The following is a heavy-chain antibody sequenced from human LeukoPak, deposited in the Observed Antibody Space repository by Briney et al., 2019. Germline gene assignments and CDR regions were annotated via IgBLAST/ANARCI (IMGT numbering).Heavy chain of an antibody. V-gene: IGHV1-2*02. CDR3: ARDLNIFGVVSYYFDY. CDR2: INPNSGGT. J-gene: IGHJ4*02. Sequence: SVKVSCKASGYTFTGYYMHWVRQAPGQGLEWMGWINPNSGGTNYAQKFQGRVTMTRDTSISTAYMELSRLRSDDTAVYYCARDLNIFGVVSYYFDYWGQGTLVTVSS. D-gene: IGHD3-3*02. CDR1: GYTFTGYY.